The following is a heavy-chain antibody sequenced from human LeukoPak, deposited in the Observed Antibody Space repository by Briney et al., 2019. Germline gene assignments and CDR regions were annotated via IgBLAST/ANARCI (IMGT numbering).Heavy chain of an antibody. D-gene: IGHD2-15*01. CDR2: ISGSGGST. CDR3: AKSAQGGPYYYYGMDV. Sequence: GGSLRLSCAASGFTFSSYAMSWVRQAPGKGLEWVSAISGSGGSTYYADSVKGRFAISRDNSKNTLYLQMNSLRAEDTAVYYCAKSAQGGPYYYYGMDVWGQGTTVTVSS. CDR1: GFTFSSYA. J-gene: IGHJ6*02. V-gene: IGHV3-23*01.